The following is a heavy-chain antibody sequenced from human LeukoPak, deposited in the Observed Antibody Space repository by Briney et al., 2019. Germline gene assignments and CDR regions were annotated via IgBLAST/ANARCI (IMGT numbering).Heavy chain of an antibody. CDR1: GFSFTTNW. CDR3: ANVPRSTVSY. Sequence: GGSLRLSWAASGFSFTTNWMHWVRQTPGKRLEWVAELNEDGTVKYYVDSVKGRFTISRDNAKNSLYLQMNRLRAEDTGVYFCANVPRSTVSYWGRGTLVTVSS. CDR2: LNEDGTVK. V-gene: IGHV3-7*01. D-gene: IGHD1-14*01. J-gene: IGHJ4*02.